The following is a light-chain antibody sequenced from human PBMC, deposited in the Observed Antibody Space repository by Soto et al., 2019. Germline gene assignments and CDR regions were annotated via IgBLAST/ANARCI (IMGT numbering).Light chain of an antibody. CDR3: QQYGSSPDPEFVT. V-gene: IGKV3-20*01. Sequence: EIALTQSPGTLSLSPGERATLSCRASQSVSSSYLAWYQQKPDQAPRLLIYGASSRATGIPDRFSGSGSGTDFTLTISRLVPEDFAVYYCQQYGSSPDPEFVTFGQGTKVEIK. CDR1: QSVSSSY. CDR2: GAS. J-gene: IGKJ1*01.